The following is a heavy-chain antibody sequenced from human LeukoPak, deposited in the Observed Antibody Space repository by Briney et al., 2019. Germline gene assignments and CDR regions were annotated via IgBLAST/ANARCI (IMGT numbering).Heavy chain of an antibody. J-gene: IGHJ3*02. V-gene: IGHV3-23*01. CDR3: ANLGADCSGGSCHRWSAFAI. Sequence: GGSLRLSCTASAFTFSNHGMSWVRQAPGRGLEWVSVISDDGNTINYADSVQGRFTISRDNFKNTLLLQMNSLRADDTAGYYCANLGADCSGGSCHRWSAFAIWGQGTMVVVSS. D-gene: IGHD2-15*01. CDR1: AFTFSNHG. CDR2: ISDDGNTI.